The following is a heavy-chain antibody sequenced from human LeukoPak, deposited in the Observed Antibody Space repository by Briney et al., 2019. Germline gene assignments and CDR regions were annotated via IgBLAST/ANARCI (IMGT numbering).Heavy chain of an antibody. J-gene: IGHJ6*04. CDR2: ISSSISYI. Sequence: GGALRVSRVHSRFSFRGYRMNWVRQDPGTRLEWVSSISSSISYIYYADSPKGRFTNSRHNAKNSLYLQMNSLRAEDTAVYYCAREEDCGGGSCYFQDYGMDVWGEGTTVIVFS. CDR1: RFSFRGYR. CDR3: AREEDCGGGSCYFQDYGMDV. D-gene: IGHD2-15*01. V-gene: IGHV3-21*01.